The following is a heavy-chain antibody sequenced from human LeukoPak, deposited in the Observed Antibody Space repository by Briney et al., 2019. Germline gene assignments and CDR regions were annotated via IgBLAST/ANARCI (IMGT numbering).Heavy chain of an antibody. V-gene: IGHV4-39*07. J-gene: IGHJ4*02. CDR2: IYYSGNT. CDR3: ARINYYDTSGYYQAFDY. Sequence: PSETLSLTCTVSGGSISSENFYWGWIRQPPGKGLEWIGSIYYSGNTYYNPSLKSRVTISVATSKNQFSLKLRSVTAADTAVYYCARINYYDTSGYYQAFDYWGQGTLVTVSS. D-gene: IGHD3-22*01. CDR1: GGSISSENFY.